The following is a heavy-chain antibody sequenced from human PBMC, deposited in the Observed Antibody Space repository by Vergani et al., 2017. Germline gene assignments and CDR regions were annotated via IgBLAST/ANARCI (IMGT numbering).Heavy chain of an antibody. Sequence: EVQLLESGGGLVQPGGSLRLSCAASGFTFSSYAMSWVRQAPGKGLEWVSAISGSGGSTYYADSVKGRFTISRDNSKNTLYLQMNSLRAEDTAVYYCARGVVGYDYVWGSWYYYYGMDVWGQGTTVTVSS. CDR1: GFTFSSYA. CDR2: ISGSGGST. D-gene: IGHD3-16*01. CDR3: ARGVVGYDYVWGSWYYYYGMDV. J-gene: IGHJ6*02. V-gene: IGHV3-23*01.